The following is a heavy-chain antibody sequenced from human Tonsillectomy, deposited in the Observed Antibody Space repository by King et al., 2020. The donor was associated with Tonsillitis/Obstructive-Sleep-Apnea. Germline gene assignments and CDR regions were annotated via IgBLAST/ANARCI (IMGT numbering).Heavy chain of an antibody. CDR2: IKSKTNGGTT. V-gene: IGHV3-15*01. J-gene: IGHJ3*02. CDR3: GAVWVFDWIQNGGAFDI. Sequence: VQLVESGGGLVKPGGSLRLSCAASGFTFSNAWMSWVRQAPGKGLEWVGRIKSKTNGGTTDYAAPVTGRFTISRDDSKNTLYLQMNSLETEDKAVYFCGAVWVFDWIQNGGAFDIWGQGTMVTVSS. CDR1: GFTFSNAW. D-gene: IGHD3-9*01.